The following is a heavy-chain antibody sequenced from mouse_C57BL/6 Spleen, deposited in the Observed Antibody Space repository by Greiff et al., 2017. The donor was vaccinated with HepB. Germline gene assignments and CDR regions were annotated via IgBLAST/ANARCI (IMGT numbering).Heavy chain of an antibody. CDR2: INPGSGGT. V-gene: IGHV1-54*01. J-gene: IGHJ2*01. CDR3: ARVHYGSGLDY. CDR1: GYAFTNYL. D-gene: IGHD1-1*01. Sequence: QVQLQQSGAELVRPGTSVKVSCKASGYAFTNYLIEWVKQRPGQGLEWIGVINPGSGGTNYNEKFKGKATLTADKSSSTAYMELSSLTSEDSAVYFCARVHYGSGLDYWGQGTTLTVSS.